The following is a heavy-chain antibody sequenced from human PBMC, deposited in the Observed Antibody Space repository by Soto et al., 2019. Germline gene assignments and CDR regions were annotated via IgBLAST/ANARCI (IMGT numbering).Heavy chain of an antibody. D-gene: IGHD6-6*01. J-gene: IGHJ4*02. V-gene: IGHV4-31*03. CDR2: IYDSESA. CDR1: GESINSGGYY. Sequence: QVQLQESGPGLVKPSQTLSLTCSVSGESINSGGYYWSWIRHHPGKGLEWIGYIYDSESAYYNPSLKRRVTISMETSKNNFAMRLSSVTAADTAVYYCARASSSSSAADYWGQGTQVTVSS. CDR3: ARASSSSSAADY.